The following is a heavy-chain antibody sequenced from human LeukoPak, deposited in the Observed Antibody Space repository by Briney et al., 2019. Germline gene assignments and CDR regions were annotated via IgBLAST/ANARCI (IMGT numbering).Heavy chain of an antibody. V-gene: IGHV3-23*01. Sequence: PGGSLRLSCAASGFTFSSYAMSWVRQAPGKGLEWVSAISGSGGSTYYADSVKGRFTISRDNSKNTLYLQMNSLGAEDTAVYYCAKSIRERWGTSCFDYWGQGTLVNVSS. CDR2: ISGSGGST. CDR1: GFTFSSYA. J-gene: IGHJ4*02. D-gene: IGHD2-2*01. CDR3: AKSIRERWGTSCFDY.